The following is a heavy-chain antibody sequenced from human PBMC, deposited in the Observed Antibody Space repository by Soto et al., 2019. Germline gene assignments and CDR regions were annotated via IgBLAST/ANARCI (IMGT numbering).Heavy chain of an antibody. CDR3: AKDARLPPGSSRYCSGGSCSLEGAFDI. J-gene: IGHJ3*02. Sequence: GGSLRLSCAASGFTFSSYGMHWVRQAPGKGLEWVAVISYDGSNKYYADSVKGRFTISRDNSKNTLYLQMNSLGAEDTVVYYCAKDARLPPGSSRYCSGGSCSLEGAFDIWGQGTMVTVSS. D-gene: IGHD2-15*01. V-gene: IGHV3-30*18. CDR1: GFTFSSYG. CDR2: ISYDGSNK.